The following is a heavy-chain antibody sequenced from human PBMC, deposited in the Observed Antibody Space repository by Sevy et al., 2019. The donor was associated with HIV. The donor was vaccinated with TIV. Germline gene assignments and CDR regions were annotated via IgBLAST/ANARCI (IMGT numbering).Heavy chain of an antibody. CDR1: DGSFSGYY. Sequence: SETLSLTCAVHDGSFSGYYWNWIRQLPGKGLEWIGEINESGITYYNPSLKSRVTISVDTSKNQFSLKLNSVTAVDSAVYLGARSPPVVVVPGAPSWFDPWGQGTLVTVSS. D-gene: IGHD2-2*01. CDR2: INESGIT. CDR3: ARSPPVVVVPGAPSWFDP. J-gene: IGHJ5*02. V-gene: IGHV4-34*01.